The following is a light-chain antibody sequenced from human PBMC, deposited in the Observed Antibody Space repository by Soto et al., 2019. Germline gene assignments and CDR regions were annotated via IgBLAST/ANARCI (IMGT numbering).Light chain of an antibody. CDR3: QHYNNWPYT. CDR2: AAS. J-gene: IGKJ2*01. Sequence: EIVMTQSPATLSVSPGERATLSCRASQSVSRNLAWYQQKPGQAPRLLIYAASTRATGIPARFSGSGSGTEITLTISSLQSEDFAVYYCQHYNNWPYTFGQGTKLEIK. CDR1: QSVSRN. V-gene: IGKV3-15*01.